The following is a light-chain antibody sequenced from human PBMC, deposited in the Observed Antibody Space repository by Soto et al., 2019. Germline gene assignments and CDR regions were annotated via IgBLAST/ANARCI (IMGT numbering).Light chain of an antibody. V-gene: IGKV1-39*01. J-gene: IGKJ2*01. CDR3: QQSYTTPYT. CDR2: AAS. CDR1: QSISVH. Sequence: DIQMTQSPSSLSASVGDTVTITCRASQSISVHLNWYQQKPGKVPKPLIYAASNLHIGVPSRFRGSGSETEVALTISSLQPEDFATYCCQQSYTTPYTFGQGTRLEIK.